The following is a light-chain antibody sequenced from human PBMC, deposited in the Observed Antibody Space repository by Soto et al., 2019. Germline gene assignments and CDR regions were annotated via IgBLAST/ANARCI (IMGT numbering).Light chain of an antibody. CDR3: SSYTSNSTLVV. Sequence: QPVLTQPASVSGSPGQSITISCTGTSSDVGGYNYVSWYQQHPGKAPKLMIYEVSNRPSGVTNRFSGSKSGNTASLTISGLQAEDEADYYCSSYTSNSTLVVFGGGTKLTVL. CDR1: SSDVGGYNY. CDR2: EVS. V-gene: IGLV2-14*01. J-gene: IGLJ2*01.